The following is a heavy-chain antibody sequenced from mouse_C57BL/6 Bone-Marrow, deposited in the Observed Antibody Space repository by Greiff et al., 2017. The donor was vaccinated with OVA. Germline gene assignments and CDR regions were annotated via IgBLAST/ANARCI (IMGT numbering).Heavy chain of an antibody. J-gene: IGHJ1*03. V-gene: IGHV1-19*01. CDR2: INPYNGGT. CDR1: GYTFTDYY. CDR3: ARHYYGSSYGYWYCDV. Sequence: DVQLQESGPVLVKPGASVKMSCKASGYTFTDYYMNWVKQSHGKSLEWIGVINPYNGGTSYNQKFKGKATLTVDKSSSTAYMELNSLTSEDSAVYYCARHYYGSSYGYWYCDVWGTGTTVTVSS. D-gene: IGHD1-1*01.